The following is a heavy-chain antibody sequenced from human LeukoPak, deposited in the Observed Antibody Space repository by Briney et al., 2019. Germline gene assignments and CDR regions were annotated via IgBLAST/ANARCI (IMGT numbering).Heavy chain of an antibody. CDR2: INPNSGGT. Sequence: ASVKVSCKASGYTFTGYYMHWVRQAPGQGLEWMGWINPNSGGTNYAQKFQGRVTMTRDTSISTAYMELSRLRSDDTAVYYCASIHENYYDSSRYRTTNSYWGQGTLATVSS. V-gene: IGHV1-2*02. J-gene: IGHJ4*02. CDR3: ASIHENYYDSSRYRTTNSY. CDR1: GYTFTGYY. D-gene: IGHD3-22*01.